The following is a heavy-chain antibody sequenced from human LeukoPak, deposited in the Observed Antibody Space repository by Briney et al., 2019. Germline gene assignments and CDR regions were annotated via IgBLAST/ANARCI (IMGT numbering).Heavy chain of an antibody. CDR1: GFTFDDYA. D-gene: IGHD5-18*01. CDR3: AKGVVSFVDTATSDAFDI. Sequence: PGGSLRLSCAASGFTFDDYAMHWVRQAPGKGLEWVSGISWNSGSIGHADSVKGRFTISRDNAKNSLYLQMNSLRAEDTALYYCAKGVVSFVDTATSDAFDIWGQGTMVTVSS. CDR2: ISWNSGSI. V-gene: IGHV3-9*01. J-gene: IGHJ3*02.